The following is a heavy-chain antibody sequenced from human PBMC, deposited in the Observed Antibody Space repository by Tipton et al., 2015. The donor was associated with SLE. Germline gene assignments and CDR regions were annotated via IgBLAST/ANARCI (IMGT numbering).Heavy chain of an antibody. J-gene: IGHJ3*02. CDR1: GFTFSSYA. CDR3: ARFNSSGWTGAFDI. Sequence: SLRLSCSASGFTFSSYAMHWVRQAPGKGLEYVSAISSNGGSTYYADSVKGRFTISRDNSKNTLYLQMSSLRAEDTAVYYCARFNSSGWTGAFDIWGQGTMVTVSS. D-gene: IGHD6-19*01. CDR2: ISSNGGST. V-gene: IGHV3-64D*06.